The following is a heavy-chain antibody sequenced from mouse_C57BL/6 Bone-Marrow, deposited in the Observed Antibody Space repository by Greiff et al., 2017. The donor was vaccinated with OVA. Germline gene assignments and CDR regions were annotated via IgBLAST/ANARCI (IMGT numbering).Heavy chain of an antibody. CDR2: INPNNGGT. V-gene: IGHV1-22*01. CDR1: GYTFTDYN. Sequence: VHVKQSGPELVKPGASVKMSCKASGYTFTDYNMHWVKQSHGKSLEWIGYINPNNGGTSYNQKFKGKATLTVNKSSSTAYMELRSLTSEDSAVYYCARWGLLWSMDYWGQGTSVTVSS. J-gene: IGHJ4*01. CDR3: ARWGLLWSMDY. D-gene: IGHD2-10*01.